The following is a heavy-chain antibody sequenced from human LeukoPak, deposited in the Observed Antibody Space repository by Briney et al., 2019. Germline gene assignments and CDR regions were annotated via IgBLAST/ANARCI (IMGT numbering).Heavy chain of an antibody. V-gene: IGHV4-59*11. CDR3: ARDLVTVTKGFDS. CDR2: ISHIGRT. D-gene: IGHD4-17*01. J-gene: IGHJ3*01. CDR1: GDSFSSHY. Sequence: SETLSLTCAVSGDSFSSHYWTWIRQSPGTGLEWIGYISHIGRTNYNPSLKSRVTISIDTSKNQFSLKLRSVTAADTAVYYCARDLVTVTKGFDSWGQGTMVSVSS.